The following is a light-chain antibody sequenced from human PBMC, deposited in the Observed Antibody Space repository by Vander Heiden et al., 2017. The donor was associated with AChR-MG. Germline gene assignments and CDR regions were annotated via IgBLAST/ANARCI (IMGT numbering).Light chain of an antibody. Sequence: QSALPQPASVSGSPGQSITISCTGTSSDIGGYKYVSWYQQHPGKAPKLMIYDVTKRPSGVSNRFSGSKSGNTASLTISGLQAEDEANYYCSSYTSTSTLLFGGGTKLTVL. CDR3: SSYTSTSTLL. CDR2: DVT. J-gene: IGLJ2*01. V-gene: IGLV2-14*03. CDR1: SSDIGGYKY.